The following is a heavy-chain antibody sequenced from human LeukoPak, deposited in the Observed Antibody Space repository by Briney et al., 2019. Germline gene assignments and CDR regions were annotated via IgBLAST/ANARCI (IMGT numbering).Heavy chain of an antibody. CDR2: IKPNSGGT. Sequence: ASVKVSCKASGYTFTCYYMHWVRQAPGQGLEWMGWIKPNSGGTNYAQKFQGRVTMTRDTSISTAYMELSRLRSDDTAVYYCAREDSGSSDFDYWGQGTLVTVSS. V-gene: IGHV1-2*02. CDR1: GYTFTCYY. CDR3: AREDSGSSDFDY. J-gene: IGHJ4*02. D-gene: IGHD1-26*01.